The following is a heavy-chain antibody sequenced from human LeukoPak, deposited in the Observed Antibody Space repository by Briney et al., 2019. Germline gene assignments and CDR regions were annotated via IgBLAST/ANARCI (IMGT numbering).Heavy chain of an antibody. CDR2: FYHSGST. CDR3: ARGNRVITIFGVVIISLSTYFDY. V-gene: IGHV4-38-2*02. CDR1: GYSISSGYD. D-gene: IGHD3-3*01. Sequence: SETLSLTCTVSGYSISSGYDWGWIRPPPGKGLEWIGKFYHSGSTYYNPSHKTRVTISVDTSKSQFSLKLSSVTAADTAVYYCARGNRVITIFGVVIISLSTYFDYWGQGTLVTVSS. J-gene: IGHJ4*02.